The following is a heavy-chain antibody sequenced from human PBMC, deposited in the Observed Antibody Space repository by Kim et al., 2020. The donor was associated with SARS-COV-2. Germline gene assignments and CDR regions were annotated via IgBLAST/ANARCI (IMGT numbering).Heavy chain of an antibody. J-gene: IGHJ4*02. D-gene: IGHD6-19*01. Sequence: SVNGRLTISKDNPKNTLNLQMNSLRAEDTAVYFCALRIAVAGTIDYWGQGALVTVSS. CDR3: ALRIAVAGTIDY. V-gene: IGHV3-23*01.